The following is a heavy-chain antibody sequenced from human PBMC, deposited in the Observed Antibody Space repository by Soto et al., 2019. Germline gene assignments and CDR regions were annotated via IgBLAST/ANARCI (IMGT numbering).Heavy chain of an antibody. CDR1: GFTFSDNA. CDR2: ISDDGDST. CDR3: AKSLSTAVNYGLDV. V-gene: IGHV3-23*01. J-gene: IGHJ6*02. Sequence: GGSLRLSCGASGFTFSDNAMTWVRQAPGKGLEWVSSISDDGDSTYYADSVKGRFAVSRDNSKNTLFLHMNSLGAEDTAVYYCAKSLSTAVNYGLDVWGQGASVTV. D-gene: IGHD2-2*01.